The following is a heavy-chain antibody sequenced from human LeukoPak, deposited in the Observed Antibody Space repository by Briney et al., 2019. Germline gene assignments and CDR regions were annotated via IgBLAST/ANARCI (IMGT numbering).Heavy chain of an antibody. CDR2: INPNSGGT. CDR3: ARTTTLTSLFDY. Sequence: ASVKVSCKASGYTFTDSYMYWVRLAPGQGLEWLGWINPNSGGTKYAQKFQGRVTMTRDTSVNTAYMELSSLRFDDTAIYYCARTTTLTSLFDYWGQGTLVTVSS. D-gene: IGHD4-11*01. CDR1: GYTFTDSY. V-gene: IGHV1-2*02. J-gene: IGHJ4*02.